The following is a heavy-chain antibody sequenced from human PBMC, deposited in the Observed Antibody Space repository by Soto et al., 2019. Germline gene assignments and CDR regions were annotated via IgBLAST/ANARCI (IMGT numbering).Heavy chain of an antibody. J-gene: IGHJ4*02. V-gene: IGHV1-3*01. CDR1: GYTFTSYA. Sequence: ASVKVSCKASGYTFTSYAMHWVRQAPGQRLEWMGWINAGNGNTKYSQKFQGRVTMTRDTSTSTVYMELSSLRSEDTAVYYCARYSSGWNDDYWGQGTLVTVSS. CDR2: INAGNGNT. CDR3: ARYSSGWNDDY. D-gene: IGHD6-19*01.